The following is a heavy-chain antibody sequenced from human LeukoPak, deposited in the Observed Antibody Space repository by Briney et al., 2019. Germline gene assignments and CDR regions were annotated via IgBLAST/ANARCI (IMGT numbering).Heavy chain of an antibody. V-gene: IGHV3-48*03. J-gene: IGHJ4*02. CDR1: GFTFSSYE. D-gene: IGHD3-10*01. CDR2: ISSSGSTI. CDR3: ARARVGYYGSGSYGY. Sequence: PGGSLRLSCAASGFTFSSYEMNWVRQAPGKGLEWVSYISSSGSTIYYADSVKGRFTISRDNAKNSLYLQMNSLRAEDTAVYYCARARVGYYGSGSYGYWGRGTLVTVSS.